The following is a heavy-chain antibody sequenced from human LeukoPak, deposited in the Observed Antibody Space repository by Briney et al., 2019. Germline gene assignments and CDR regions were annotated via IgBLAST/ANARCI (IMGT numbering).Heavy chain of an antibody. Sequence: GASVKVSCKASGGTFSSYAISWVRQAPGQGLEWMGGIIPIFGTANYAQKFQGRVTITADESTSTAYMELSSLRCEDTAVYYCARGHDSSGYLYYYYYMDVWGKGTTVTVSS. D-gene: IGHD3-22*01. CDR1: GGTFSSYA. CDR3: ARGHDSSGYLYYYYYMDV. V-gene: IGHV1-69*13. J-gene: IGHJ6*03. CDR2: IIPIFGTA.